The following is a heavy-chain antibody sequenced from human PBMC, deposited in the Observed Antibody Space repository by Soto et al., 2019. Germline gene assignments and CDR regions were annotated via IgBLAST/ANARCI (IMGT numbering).Heavy chain of an antibody. Sequence: EVQVLESGGGLVQPGGSLRLSCAASGFTFSSYAMSWVRQAPGKGLEWVSGISGSGGSTYYADSVKGRFTISRDTSKITLYLQMNSLRAEDTAVYYCAKETLAVAGNPFAYWGQGTLVTVSS. CDR1: GFTFSSYA. D-gene: IGHD6-19*01. CDR3: AKETLAVAGNPFAY. CDR2: ISGSGGST. V-gene: IGHV3-23*01. J-gene: IGHJ4*02.